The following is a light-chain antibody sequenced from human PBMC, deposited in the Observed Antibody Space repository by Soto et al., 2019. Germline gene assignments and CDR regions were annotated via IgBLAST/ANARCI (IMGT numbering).Light chain of an antibody. Sequence: EIVLTQSPATLSLSPGERATLSCRASQSVSSYLAWYQQKPGQAPRLLIYDASNRATGIPARFSGSGSGTDFTLTISSLEPEDFAVYYCQQRSNWPLTSGGGTKVEIQ. J-gene: IGKJ4*01. V-gene: IGKV3-11*01. CDR1: QSVSSY. CDR3: QQRSNWPLT. CDR2: DAS.